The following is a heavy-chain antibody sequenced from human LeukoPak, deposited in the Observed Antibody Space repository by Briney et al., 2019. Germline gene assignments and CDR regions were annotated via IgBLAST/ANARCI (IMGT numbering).Heavy chain of an antibody. CDR2: ISGSADNI. Sequence: GGSLRLSCAASGFTFSNPDMSWGRQAPGKGLEWFLGISGSADNIDYADSVKGRFTISRDNAKKSLYLEMNNLRAEDTAVYYCATDGAGFGTWGQGVLVTVSS. CDR3: ATDGAGFGT. J-gene: IGHJ5*02. V-gene: IGHV3-23*01. CDR1: GFTFSNPD.